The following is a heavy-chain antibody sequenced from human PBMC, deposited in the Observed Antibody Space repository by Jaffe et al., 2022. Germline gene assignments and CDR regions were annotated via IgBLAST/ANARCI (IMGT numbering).Heavy chain of an antibody. CDR1: GFTFDDYA. D-gene: IGHD1-26*01. CDR2: ISWDGGST. J-gene: IGHJ4*02. Sequence: EVQLVESGGVVVQPGGSLRLSCAASGFTFDDYAMHWVRQAPGKGLEWVSLISWDGGSTYYADSVKGRFTISRDNSKNSLYLQMNSLRAEDTALYYCAKDIGVVGSLLTFDYWGQGTLVTVSS. CDR3: AKDIGVVGSLLTFDY. V-gene: IGHV3-43D*04.